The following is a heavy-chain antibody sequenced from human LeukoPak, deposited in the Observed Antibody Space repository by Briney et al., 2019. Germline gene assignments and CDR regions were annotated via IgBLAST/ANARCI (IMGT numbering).Heavy chain of an antibody. D-gene: IGHD2-15*01. V-gene: IGHV3-9*01. CDR3: AKGRGAATTYGMNV. Sequence: PGRSLRLSCAASGFKFDDYGMHWVRQAPGKGLEWVSSIPWTNAGVGYADSVKGRCTISRDNAKNSLYLELRSLRAEDTAVYYCAKGRGAATTYGMNVWGQGTTVIVSS. CDR2: IPWTNAGV. J-gene: IGHJ6*02. CDR1: GFKFDDYG.